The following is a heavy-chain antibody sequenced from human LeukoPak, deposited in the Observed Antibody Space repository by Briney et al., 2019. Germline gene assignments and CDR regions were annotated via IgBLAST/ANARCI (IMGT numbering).Heavy chain of an antibody. D-gene: IGHD2-2*01. CDR2: ISAYNGNT. Sequence: ASVKVSCKASGYTFTSYGIGWVRQAPGQGLEWMGWISAYNGNTNYAQKLQGRVTMTTDTSTSTAYMELRSLRSDDTAVYYCVRKGSKYQLLNWLDPWGQGTLVTVSS. CDR1: GYTFTSYG. CDR3: VRKGSKYQLLNWLDP. V-gene: IGHV1-18*01. J-gene: IGHJ5*02.